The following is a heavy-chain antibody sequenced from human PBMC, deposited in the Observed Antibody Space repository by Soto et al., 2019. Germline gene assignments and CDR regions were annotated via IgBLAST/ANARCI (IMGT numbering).Heavy chain of an antibody. V-gene: IGHV1-8*02. Sequence: QVQLVQSGAEVKKPGASVKVSCKASGYTFINYDINWVRQATGQGLEWVGWMNPNSGNTGYAQRFQGRLTMTRDSSIGTADRVLSSLSADAAAVYYGARVVYAKYHYGMGVWVQGTTVAVSS. CDR3: ARVVYAKYHYGMGV. J-gene: IGHJ6*02. D-gene: IGHD2-8*01. CDR2: MNPNSGNT. CDR1: GYTFINYD.